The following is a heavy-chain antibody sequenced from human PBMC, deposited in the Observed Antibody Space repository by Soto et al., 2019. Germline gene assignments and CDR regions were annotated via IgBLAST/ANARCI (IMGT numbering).Heavy chain of an antibody. Sequence: GGSLRLSCAASGFTFDDYTMHWVRQAPGKGLEWVSLISWDGGSTYYADSVKGRFTISRDNSKNSLYLQMNSLRTEDTALYYCAKVGGAYSYGPSSYGMDVWGQGTTVTVSS. D-gene: IGHD5-18*01. CDR1: GFTFDDYT. J-gene: IGHJ6*02. CDR2: ISWDGGST. V-gene: IGHV3-43*01. CDR3: AKVGGAYSYGPSSYGMDV.